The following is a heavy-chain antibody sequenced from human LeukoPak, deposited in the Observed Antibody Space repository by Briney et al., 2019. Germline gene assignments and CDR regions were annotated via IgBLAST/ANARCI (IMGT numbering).Heavy chain of an antibody. CDR1: GFTVSSHY. D-gene: IGHD3-16*01. V-gene: IGHV3-66*01. Sequence: GGSLRLSCAASGFTVSSHYMSWVRQVPGKGLEWVLVIYSDDSTYSADSLKGRFTISRDIFKNTLFLQMNSLRAEDTAVYYCARVYWHDNGEYFQHWGQGTLVTVSS. CDR3: ARVYWHDNGEYFQH. CDR2: IYSDDST. J-gene: IGHJ1*01.